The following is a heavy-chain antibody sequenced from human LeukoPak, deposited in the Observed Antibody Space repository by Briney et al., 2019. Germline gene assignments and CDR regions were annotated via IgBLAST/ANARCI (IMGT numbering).Heavy chain of an antibody. CDR2: MNPNSGNT. D-gene: IGHD4-17*01. J-gene: IGHJ4*02. CDR1: GYTFTSYD. Sequence: GASVKVSCKASGYTFTSYDINWVRQATGQGLEWMGWMNPNSGNTGYAQKFQGRVTMTEDTSTDTAHMEVSSLRSEDTAVYYCATDRGTVTTGGIIFDYWGQGTLVTVSS. V-gene: IGHV1-8*01. CDR3: ATDRGTVTTGGIIFDY.